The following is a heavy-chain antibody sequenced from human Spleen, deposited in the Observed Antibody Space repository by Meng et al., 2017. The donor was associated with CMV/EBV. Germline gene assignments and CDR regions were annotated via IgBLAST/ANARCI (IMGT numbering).Heavy chain of an antibody. CDR1: GYTFTSYG. Sequence: ASVKVSCKASGYTFTSYGISWVRQAPGQGLEWMGWISAYNGNTNYAQKLQGRVTMTTDTSTSTAYMELRSLRSDDTAVYYCARTIFGVVTPDYYYYYGMDVWGQGTMVTVSS. V-gene: IGHV1-18*01. CDR2: ISAYNGNT. J-gene: IGHJ6*02. CDR3: ARTIFGVVTPDYYYYYGMDV. D-gene: IGHD3-3*01.